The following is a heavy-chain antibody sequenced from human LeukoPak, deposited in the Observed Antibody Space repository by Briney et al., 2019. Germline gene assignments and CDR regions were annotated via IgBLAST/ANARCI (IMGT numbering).Heavy chain of an antibody. CDR1: GGSISSSSYY. J-gene: IGHJ3*02. D-gene: IGHD5-12*01. CDR3: ARQVATMEAFDI. Sequence: SETLSLTCTVSGGSISSSSYYWGWIRQPPGKGLEWIGSIYYSGSTYYNPSLKSRVTISVDTSKNQFSLKLSSVTAADTAVYYCARQVATMEAFDIWGQGTMVTVSP. CDR2: IYYSGST. V-gene: IGHV4-39*01.